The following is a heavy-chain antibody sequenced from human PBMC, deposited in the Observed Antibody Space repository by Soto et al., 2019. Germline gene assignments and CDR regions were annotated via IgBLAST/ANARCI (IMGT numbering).Heavy chain of an antibody. CDR3: VILPPVVGPLAMDFDY. CDR2: IYYSGST. V-gene: IGHV4-59*08. CDR1: AGAISRYY. J-gene: IGHJ4*02. Sequence: SETLSLTCTVSAGAISRYYCSWIRQPPGKGLEWIGYIYYSGSTNYNPSLKSRVTISVDTSKNQFSLKLSSVTAADSAVYYCVILPPVVGPLAMDFDYCGPGTLVPVSS. D-gene: IGHD5-18*01.